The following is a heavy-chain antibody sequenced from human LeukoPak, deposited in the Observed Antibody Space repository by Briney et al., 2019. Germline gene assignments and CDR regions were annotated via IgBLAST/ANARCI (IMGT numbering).Heavy chain of an antibody. CDR2: SYYSGHT. Sequence: PSETLSLTCTVSGGSISSSSYYWGWIRPPPGKGLEWIGSSYYSGHTFYNPSLKRRVNISVDTSKNQFSLKVSSVTAADAAVYYCARDDARLVGYMDVWGKGTTVTVSS. J-gene: IGHJ6*03. CDR1: GGSISSSSYY. V-gene: IGHV4-39*07. CDR3: ARDDARLVGYMDV. D-gene: IGHD5-12*01.